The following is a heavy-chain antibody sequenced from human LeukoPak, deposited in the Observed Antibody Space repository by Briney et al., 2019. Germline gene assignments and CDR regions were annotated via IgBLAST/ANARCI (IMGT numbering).Heavy chain of an antibody. D-gene: IGHD2-2*01. V-gene: IGHV1-69*06. CDR3: ARKRRYCSSTSCPGAFDI. Sequence: SVKVTCKASGGTFSSYTISWVRQAPGQGLEWMGGIIPIFGTANYAQKFQGRVTITADKSTSTAYMELSSLRSEDTAVYYCARKRRYCSSTSCPGAFDIWGQGTMVTVSS. J-gene: IGHJ3*02. CDR1: GGTFSSYT. CDR2: IIPIFGTA.